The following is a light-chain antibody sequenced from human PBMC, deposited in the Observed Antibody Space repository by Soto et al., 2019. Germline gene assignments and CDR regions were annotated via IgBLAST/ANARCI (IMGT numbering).Light chain of an antibody. Sequence: IPVTQSPSSLSASVEDRVTVTCRASQGISSYLAWYQQQPGKAPKLLIYAASTLQRGVSSRFSGSGSGTDFTLTISSLQPEDFATYYCQQLNSYPPTFGQGTKLEIK. CDR3: QQLNSYPPT. CDR2: AAS. V-gene: IGKV1-9*01. J-gene: IGKJ2*01. CDR1: QGISSY.